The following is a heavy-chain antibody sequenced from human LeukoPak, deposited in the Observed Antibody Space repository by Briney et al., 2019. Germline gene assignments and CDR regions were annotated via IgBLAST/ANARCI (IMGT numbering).Heavy chain of an antibody. J-gene: IGHJ4*02. CDR2: IRFDGSNK. CDR1: GFTFSSYG. V-gene: IGHV3-30*02. Sequence: PGGSLRLSCAASGFTFSSYGMHWVRQAPGKGLEWVAFIRFDGSNKYDADSVKGRFTISRDNSKNTLYLQMNSLRAEDTAVYYCARVVSGSYHVDYWGQGTLVTVSS. CDR3: ARVVSGSYHVDY. D-gene: IGHD1-26*01.